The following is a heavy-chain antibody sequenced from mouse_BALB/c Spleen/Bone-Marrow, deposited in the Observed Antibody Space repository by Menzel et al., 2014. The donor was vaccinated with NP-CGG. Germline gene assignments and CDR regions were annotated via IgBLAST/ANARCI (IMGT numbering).Heavy chain of an antibody. V-gene: IGHV1-5*01. D-gene: IGHD1-2*01. CDR3: TRRTATLDY. CDR2: IYPGDSDT. CDR1: GYSFTSYW. Sequence: VHVKQSGIVLARPGASVKMSCKASGYSFTSYWIHWVKQRPGQGLEWIGAIYPGDSDTSFNQKFKDKAKLTAVTSASTAYMELSSLTNEDSAVYYCTRRTATLDYWGQGTTLTVSS. J-gene: IGHJ2*01.